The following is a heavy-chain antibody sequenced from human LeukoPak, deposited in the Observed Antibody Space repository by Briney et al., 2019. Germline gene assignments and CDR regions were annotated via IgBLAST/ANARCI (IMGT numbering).Heavy chain of an antibody. D-gene: IGHD1-26*01. Sequence: PSETLSLTCTVSGSSISSDYYWAWIRQPPGKGLEWIGSIYHSGNTYYNPSLKSRVTISVDTSKNQFSLKLSSVTAADTAVYYCARAIVRPDYWGQGTLVTVSS. CDR1: GSSISSDYY. CDR3: ARAIVRPDY. J-gene: IGHJ4*02. V-gene: IGHV4-38-2*02. CDR2: IYHSGNT.